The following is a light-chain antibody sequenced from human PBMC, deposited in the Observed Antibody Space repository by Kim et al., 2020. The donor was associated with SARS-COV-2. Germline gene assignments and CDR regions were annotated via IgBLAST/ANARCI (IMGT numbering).Light chain of an antibody. Sequence: QSVLTQPPSASGTPGQRVTISCSGSTSNLGSNTVHWYQHLPGTAPKLVIYSNTQRPSGVPGRFSGSKSGTSASLAISGLQSEDEGDYFCAAWDVSLNGWVFGGGTQLTVL. V-gene: IGLV1-44*01. CDR1: TSNLGSNT. CDR3: AAWDVSLNGWV. CDR2: SNT. J-gene: IGLJ3*02.